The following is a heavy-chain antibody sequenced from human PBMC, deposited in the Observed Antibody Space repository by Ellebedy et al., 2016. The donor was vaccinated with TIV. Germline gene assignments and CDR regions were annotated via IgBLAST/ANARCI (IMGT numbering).Heavy chain of an antibody. CDR3: ASGLDYYDSRYFDY. V-gene: IGHV1-18*04. CDR1: GYSFSRYS. J-gene: IGHJ4*02. Sequence: AASVKVSCKASGYSFSRYSVTWVRQAPGQGLEWMAWINGYDGKTKSAGNVRGRVTLTTDTNTNTAYMELRSLRFEDTAVYYCASGLDYYDSRYFDYWGQGTLVTVSS. D-gene: IGHD3-22*01. CDR2: INGYDGKT.